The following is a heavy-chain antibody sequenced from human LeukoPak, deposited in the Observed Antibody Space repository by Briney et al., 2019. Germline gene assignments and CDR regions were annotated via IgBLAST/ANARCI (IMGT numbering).Heavy chain of an antibody. V-gene: IGHV3-20*04. Sequence: GGSLRLSCAASGFTFSSYSMNWVRQAPGKGLEWVSGINWNGGSTGYADSVKGRFTISRDNAKNSLYLQMNSLRAEDTALYYCARIGYCSGGSCYGGRFDYWGQGTLVTVSS. J-gene: IGHJ4*02. D-gene: IGHD2-15*01. CDR3: ARIGYCSGGSCYGGRFDY. CDR2: INWNGGST. CDR1: GFTFSSYS.